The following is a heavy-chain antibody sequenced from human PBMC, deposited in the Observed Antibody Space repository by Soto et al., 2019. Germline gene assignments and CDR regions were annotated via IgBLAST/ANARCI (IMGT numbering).Heavy chain of an antibody. CDR3: VRGGSNYAS. J-gene: IGHJ4*02. D-gene: IGHD4-4*01. CDR1: GFTFSDSW. V-gene: IGHV3-7*01. CDR2: IKPDESEK. Sequence: EVQLVESGGGLVQPGGSLRLSCKASGFTFSDSWMTWVRQAPGQGLEWVARIKPDESEKKYADSVKGRFSISRDNAKNSMYLQMDSRRGEDTAVYYCVRGGSNYASGGQGTLVTVSS.